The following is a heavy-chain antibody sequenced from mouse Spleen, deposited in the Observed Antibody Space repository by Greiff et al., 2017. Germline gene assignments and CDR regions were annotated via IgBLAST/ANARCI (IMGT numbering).Heavy chain of an antibody. J-gene: IGHJ2*01. Sequence: QVQLQQPGAELVKPGASVKLSCKASGYTFTSYWMQWVKQRPGQGLEWIGEIDPSDSYTNYNQKFKGKATLTVDTSSSTAYMQLSSLTSEDSAVYYCASSFYLDYWGQGTTLTVSS. V-gene: IGHV1-50*01. CDR3: ASSFYLDY. CDR2: IDPSDSYT. CDR1: GYTFTSYW.